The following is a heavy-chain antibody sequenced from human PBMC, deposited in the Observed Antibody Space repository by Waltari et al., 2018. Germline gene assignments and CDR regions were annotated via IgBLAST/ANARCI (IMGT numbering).Heavy chain of an antibody. CDR2: IYPGDSDT. CDR3: ARLLGGVYSGSYGSGYYYYGMDV. Sequence: EVQLVQSGAEVKKPGESLKISCKGSGYSFTSYWIGWVRQMPGKGLEWRGIIYPGDSDTRYSPSFQGQVTISADKSISTAYLQWSSLKASDTAMYYCARLLGGVYSGSYGSGYYYYGMDVWGQGTTVTVSS. V-gene: IGHV5-51*01. CDR1: GYSFTSYW. J-gene: IGHJ6*02. D-gene: IGHD1-26*01.